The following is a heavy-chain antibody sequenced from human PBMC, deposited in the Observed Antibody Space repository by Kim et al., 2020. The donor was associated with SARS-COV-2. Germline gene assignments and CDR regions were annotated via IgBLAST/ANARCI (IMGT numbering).Heavy chain of an antibody. CDR2: IIPIFGTA. D-gene: IGHD3-9*01. CDR3: AREARPYYDILTGPNDYYYGMDV. CDR1: GGTFSSYA. Sequence: SVKVSCKASGGTFSSYAISWVRQAPGQGLEWMGGIIPIFGTANYAQKFQGRVTITADESTSTAYMELSSLRSEDTAVYYCAREARPYYDILTGPNDYYYGMDVWGQGTTVTVSS. J-gene: IGHJ6*02. V-gene: IGHV1-69*13.